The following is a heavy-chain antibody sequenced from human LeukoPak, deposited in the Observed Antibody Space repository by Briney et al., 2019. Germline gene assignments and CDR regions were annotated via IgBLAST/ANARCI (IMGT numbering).Heavy chain of an antibody. CDR1: GFTYSRYW. D-gene: IGHD4-17*01. J-gene: IGHJ4*02. Sequence: GGSLRLTCAASGFTYSRYWMHWVRQVPGKGLVWVARIKGDESYTFYADSVKGRFTISRDNAKNTLYLQMNSLRAEDTAVYYCASQADPAYGDYNWGQGTLVTVSS. CDR3: ASQADPAYGDYN. V-gene: IGHV3-74*01. CDR2: IKGDESYT.